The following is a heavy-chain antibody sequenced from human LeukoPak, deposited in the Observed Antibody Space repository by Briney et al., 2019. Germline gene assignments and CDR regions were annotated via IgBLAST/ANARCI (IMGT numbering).Heavy chain of an antibody. J-gene: IGHJ4*02. CDR2: ISGSGGST. V-gene: IGHV3-23*01. CDR1: GFTFSSYA. CDR3: ARDRLQYDILTGYYSSGIDY. D-gene: IGHD3-9*01. Sequence: GGSLRLSCAASGFTFSSYAMSWVRQAPGKGLEWVSAISGSGGSTYYADSVKGRFTISRDNSKNTLYLQMNSLRAEDTAVYYCARDRLQYDILTGYYSSGIDYWGQGTLVTVSS.